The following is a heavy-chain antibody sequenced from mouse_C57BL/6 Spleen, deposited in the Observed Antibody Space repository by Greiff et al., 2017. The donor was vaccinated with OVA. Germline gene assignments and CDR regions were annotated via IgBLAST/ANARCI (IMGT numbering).Heavy chain of an antibody. V-gene: IGHV1-80*01. Sequence: QVQLQQSGAELVKPGASVKISCKASGYAFSSYWMNWVKQRPGKGLEWIGQIYPGDGDTNYNGKFKGKATLTADKSSSTAYMQLSSLTSEDSAVYFCARDDAYYGSPFDYWGQGTTLTVSS. CDR3: ARDDAYYGSPFDY. D-gene: IGHD1-1*01. CDR2: IYPGDGDT. CDR1: GYAFSSYW. J-gene: IGHJ2*01.